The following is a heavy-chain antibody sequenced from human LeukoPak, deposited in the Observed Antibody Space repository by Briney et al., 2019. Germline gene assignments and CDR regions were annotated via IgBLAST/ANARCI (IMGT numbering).Heavy chain of an antibody. D-gene: IGHD3-22*01. Sequence: GGSLRLSCAASGFTFSSYGMHWVRQAPGKGLEWVAVISYDGSNKYYADSVKGRFTISRDNSKNTLYLQMNSLRAEDTAVYYCAKESDSSGKGDYWGQGTLVTVSS. CDR1: GFTFSSYG. V-gene: IGHV3-30*18. CDR2: ISYDGSNK. CDR3: AKESDSSGKGDY. J-gene: IGHJ4*02.